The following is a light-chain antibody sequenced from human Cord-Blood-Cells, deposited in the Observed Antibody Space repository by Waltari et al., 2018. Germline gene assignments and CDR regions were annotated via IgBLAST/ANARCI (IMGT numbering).Light chain of an antibody. Sequence: SYELTQPPSVSVSPGQPASITCSGDKLGDKSAAWYQQKPGQSPVLVIYQDSKRPSGIPERFSGSNSGNTATLTISGTQAMDEADYYCQAWDSSTDVVFGGGTKLTVL. CDR3: QAWDSSTDVV. V-gene: IGLV3-1*01. CDR1: KLGDKS. CDR2: QDS. J-gene: IGLJ2*01.